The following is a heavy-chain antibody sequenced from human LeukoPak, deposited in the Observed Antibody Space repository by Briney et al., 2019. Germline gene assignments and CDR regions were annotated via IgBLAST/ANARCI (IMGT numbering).Heavy chain of an antibody. Sequence: ASVKVSCKASGGTXSSYAISGVRQAPGQGLEWMGGIIPIFGTANYAQKFQGRVTITADESTSTAYMELSSLRSEDTAVYYCARTRLYYYYYGMDVWGQGTTVTVSS. J-gene: IGHJ6*02. CDR1: GGTXSSYA. V-gene: IGHV1-69*13. CDR3: ARTRLYYYYYGMDV. CDR2: IIPIFGTA.